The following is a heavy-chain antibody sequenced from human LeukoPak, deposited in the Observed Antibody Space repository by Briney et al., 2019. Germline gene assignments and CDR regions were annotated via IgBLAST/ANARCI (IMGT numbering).Heavy chain of an antibody. CDR1: GFTFNVRW. CDR3: ARDLSYCTITSCSYYYYGMDV. Sequence: GGSLRLSCVASGFTFNVRWMHWVRQAPGKGLVWVSRINSDGSGTSHADSVKGRFTISRDNAKNTLYLQMNSLRAEDTAVYYCARDLSYCTITSCSYYYYGMDVWGRGTTVTVSS. V-gene: IGHV3-74*01. D-gene: IGHD2-2*01. J-gene: IGHJ6*02. CDR2: INSDGSGT.